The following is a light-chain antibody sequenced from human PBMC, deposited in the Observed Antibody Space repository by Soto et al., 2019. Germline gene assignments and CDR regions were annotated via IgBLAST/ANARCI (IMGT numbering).Light chain of an antibody. Sequence: EIVLTQSPATLSLSTGERATLSCRASQSVSSYLAWYQQEPGQAPRLLIYDASNRATGIPARFSGSGSGTDFTLTISSLEPEDFAVYYCQQRSNWPTFGQGTKV. V-gene: IGKV3-11*01. CDR1: QSVSSY. CDR3: QQRSNWPT. J-gene: IGKJ1*01. CDR2: DAS.